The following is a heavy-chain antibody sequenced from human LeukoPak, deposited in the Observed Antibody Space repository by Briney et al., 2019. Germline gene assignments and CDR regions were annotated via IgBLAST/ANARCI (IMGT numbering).Heavy chain of an antibody. CDR2: IYYSGST. CDR1: GGSISSYY. CDR3: AGTYYYDSSGYPPPFDY. Sequence: SETLSFTCTVSGGSISSYYWSWIRQPPGKGLEWIGYIYYSGSTNYNPSLKSRVTISVDTSKNQFSLKLSSVTAADTAVYYCAGTYYYDSSGYPPPFDYWGQGTLVTVSS. J-gene: IGHJ4*02. D-gene: IGHD3-22*01. V-gene: IGHV4-59*08.